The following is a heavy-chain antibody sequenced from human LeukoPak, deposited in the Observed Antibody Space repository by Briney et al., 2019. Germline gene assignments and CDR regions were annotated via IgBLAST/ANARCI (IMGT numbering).Heavy chain of an antibody. J-gene: IGHJ4*02. CDR2: IYYSGNT. Sequence: SETLSLTCTVSGGSISSSSYYWGWIRQPPGKGLEWIVSIYYSGNTYYNPSLKSRVTISVDTSKNQFSLKLRSVTAADTAVYYCASYYYDSSVYYGPFDYWGQGTLVTVSS. CDR3: ASYYYDSSVYYGPFDY. V-gene: IGHV4-39*01. D-gene: IGHD3-22*01. CDR1: GGSISSSSYY.